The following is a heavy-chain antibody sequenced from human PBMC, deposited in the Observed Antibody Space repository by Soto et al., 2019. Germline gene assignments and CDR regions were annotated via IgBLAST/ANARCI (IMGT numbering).Heavy chain of an antibody. J-gene: IGHJ6*03. CDR1: GFTLSGYA. CDR2: ISSNGVGT. D-gene: IGHD6-6*01. CDR3: ARRARPDFYYMDV. Sequence: EVQLAESEGGLAQPGGSLRLSCAASGFTLSGYAMDWVRQAPGKGLEYVSGISSNGVGTYYANSVQGRFTISRDNSKNPVYLQMGSLRPEYMAVYYCARRARPDFYYMDVWGKGTTVTVSS. V-gene: IGHV3-64*01.